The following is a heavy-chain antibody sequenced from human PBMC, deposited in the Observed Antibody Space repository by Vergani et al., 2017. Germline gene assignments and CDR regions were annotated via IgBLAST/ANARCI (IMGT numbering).Heavy chain of an antibody. CDR2: MYHSGSS. CDR3: GRGADFYGLGSRLLDL. Sequence: QVRLQESGPGLVKPSETLSLTCSVSGGSMSGYYWSWIRQPPGTELEWIGYMYHSGSSNYNPSLETRVTISGDTDKNQFSLKLNSVTGADTDVYYCGRGADFYGLGSRLLDLWGQGIMVTVSS. V-gene: IGHV4-59*01. D-gene: IGHD3-10*01. CDR1: GGSMSGYY. J-gene: IGHJ5*02.